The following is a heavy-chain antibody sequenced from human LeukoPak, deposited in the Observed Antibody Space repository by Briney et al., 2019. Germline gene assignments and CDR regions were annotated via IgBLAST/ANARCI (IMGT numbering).Heavy chain of an antibody. J-gene: IGHJ3*02. D-gene: IGHD6-25*01. CDR3: ARAVDRSGNDAFDI. CDR1: GFTFSSYA. V-gene: IGHV3-21*01. Sequence: GGSLRLSCAASGFTFSSYAMSWVRQAPGKGLEWVSSISSSSSYIYYADSVKGRFTISRDNAKNSLYLQMNSLRAEDTAVYYCARAVDRSGNDAFDIWGQGTMVTVSS. CDR2: ISSSSSYI.